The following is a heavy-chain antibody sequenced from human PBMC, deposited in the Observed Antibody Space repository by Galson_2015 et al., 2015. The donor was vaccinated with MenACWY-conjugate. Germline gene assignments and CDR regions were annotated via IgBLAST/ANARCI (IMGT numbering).Heavy chain of an antibody. J-gene: IGHJ4*02. V-gene: IGHV3-74*01. CDR3: AKGYDS. Sequence: SLRLSCAASGFSFSSDWMHWVRHGPGKGLEWVAGINGDGTNTRYADSVTGRFTISRDNAKNTLILQMNSVRAEDTAVYYCAKGYDSWGQGTLVTVSS. D-gene: IGHD3-16*01. CDR1: GFSFSSDW. CDR2: INGDGTNT.